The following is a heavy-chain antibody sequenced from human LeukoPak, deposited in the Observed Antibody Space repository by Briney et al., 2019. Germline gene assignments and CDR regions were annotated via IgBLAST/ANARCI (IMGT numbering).Heavy chain of an antibody. J-gene: IGHJ4*02. CDR2: VNPTSGGT. CDR3: ARVVVRDANNYKDC. V-gene: IGHV1-2*02. CDR1: GYTLTELS. D-gene: IGHD5-24*01. Sequence: GASVKVSCKVSGYTLTELSMHWVRQAPGQGLEWMGWVNPTSGGTNYAQKFQGRVTMTRDTSISTAYMGLSRLRSDDTAVYYCARVVVRDANNYKDCWGQGTLVTVSS.